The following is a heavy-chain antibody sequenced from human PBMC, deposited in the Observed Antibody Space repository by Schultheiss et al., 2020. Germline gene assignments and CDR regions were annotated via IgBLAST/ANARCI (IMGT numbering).Heavy chain of an antibody. Sequence: SETLSLTCTLSGDSISTYYWSWIRQSPGKGLEWIGYVYYTGNTHYNPSLKSRVTISIETSTNQFFLDLKSVTAADTAVYYCARGTGWLRLNFFDYWGQGARVTVSS. J-gene: IGHJ4*02. CDR1: GDSISTYY. CDR2: VYYTGNT. D-gene: IGHD5-12*01. CDR3: ARGTGWLRLNFFDY. V-gene: IGHV4-59*01.